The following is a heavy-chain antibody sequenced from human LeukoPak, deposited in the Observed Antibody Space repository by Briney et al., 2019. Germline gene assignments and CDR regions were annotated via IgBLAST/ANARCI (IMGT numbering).Heavy chain of an antibody. Sequence: GRSLRLSCATSGFTFSTTSMNWVSHAPGKGMEWVSSISSSSGYIYYADSVKGRFTISRDNAKSSLFLQMNSVRAEDTAVYYCAKAEWDLPLDCWGQGTLVTVSS. CDR2: ISSSSGYI. J-gene: IGHJ4*02. D-gene: IGHD1-26*01. V-gene: IGHV3-21*01. CDR3: AKAEWDLPLDC. CDR1: GFTFSTTS.